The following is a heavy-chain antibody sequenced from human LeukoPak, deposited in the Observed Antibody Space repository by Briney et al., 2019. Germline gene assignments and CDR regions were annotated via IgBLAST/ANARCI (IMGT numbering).Heavy chain of an antibody. CDR3: ARAPLVLQYRWWFDP. V-gene: IGHV3-48*03. CDR1: GFSISSYE. J-gene: IGHJ5*02. D-gene: IGHD5-24*01. CDR2: ISSSGSTI. Sequence: GGSLRLSCVASGFSISSYELNWVRQAPGKGLEWISYISSSGSTIYYADSVKGRFTISRDNAKNSLYLQMNSLRAEDTAVYHCARAPLVLQYRWWFDPWGQGTLVIVSS.